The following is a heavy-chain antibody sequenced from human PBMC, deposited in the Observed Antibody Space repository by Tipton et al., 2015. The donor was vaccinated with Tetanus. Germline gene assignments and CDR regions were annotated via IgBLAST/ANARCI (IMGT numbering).Heavy chain of an antibody. CDR2: IYYSGNT. V-gene: IGHV4-39*01. D-gene: IGHD2-21*01. CDR1: GDSISSTSYH. CDR3: ARRSHIGAPV. J-gene: IGHJ3*01. Sequence: TLSLTCTVSGDSISSTSYHWGWIRQPPGKGLEWIGSIYYSGNTYYNPTLKSRVTISIDTSKKQLSLKLSSVTAADTALYFCARRSHIGAPVWGQGTLVTVAS.